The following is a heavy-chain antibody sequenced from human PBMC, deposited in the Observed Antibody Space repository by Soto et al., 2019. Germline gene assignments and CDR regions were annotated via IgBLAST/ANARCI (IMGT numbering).Heavy chain of an antibody. CDR1: GYTFTAYA. V-gene: IGHV1-3*05. Sequence: QVQLVQSGGEEKKPGASVRLSCEASGYTFTAYAIHWLRQAPGQSLEWMAWINPGNGNTKYSLKFLGRVSITRDTSASTAYLELGSLRSEDTAVYCLARSAISPYGGLMGPCDYWGQGNRVTVSS. J-gene: IGHJ4*02. CDR2: INPGNGNT. CDR3: ARSAISPYGGLMGPCDY. D-gene: IGHD3-16*01.